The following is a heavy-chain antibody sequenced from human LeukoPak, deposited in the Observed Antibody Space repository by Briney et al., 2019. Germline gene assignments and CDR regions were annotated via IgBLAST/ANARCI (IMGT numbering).Heavy chain of an antibody. Sequence: GASVKVSCKASGYTFSSYAINWVRQAPGQGLEWMGWVSVFNNDNRNYAQKFQDRVTLTTDTSTSTAYMELRSLRSDDTAVYYCVRDSSPFAYWGQGTLVTVSS. V-gene: IGHV1-18*01. CDR1: GYTFSSYA. CDR2: VSVFNNDNR. J-gene: IGHJ4*02. D-gene: IGHD6-13*01. CDR3: VRDSSPFAY.